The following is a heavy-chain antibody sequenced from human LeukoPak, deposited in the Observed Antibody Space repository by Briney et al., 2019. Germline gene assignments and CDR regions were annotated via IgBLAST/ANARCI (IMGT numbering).Heavy chain of an antibody. CDR1: GFTFNKYA. CDR3: AKVVGTGTTPTDY. V-gene: IGHV3-23*01. Sequence: GGSLRLSCAASGFTFNKYAMTWVRQAPGKGLVWVAVISASGDNTDYADSVKGRFTISRDNPKNTLSLQMNSLRVEDTAVYYCAKVVGTGTTPTDYWGQGTLVTVSS. CDR2: ISASGDNT. D-gene: IGHD1-1*01. J-gene: IGHJ4*02.